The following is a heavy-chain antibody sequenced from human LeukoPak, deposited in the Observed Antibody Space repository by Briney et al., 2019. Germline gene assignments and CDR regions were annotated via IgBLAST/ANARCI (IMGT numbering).Heavy chain of an antibody. CDR3: ARRSYCGGDCYGSDAFDI. Sequence: GGSLRLSCAASGFTVSTNYMSWVRQAPGKGLEWVSVLYSGGSTYYADSLKGRFTISRDNAKNSLYLQMNSLRAEDTAVYYCARRSYCGGDCYGSDAFDIWGQGTMVTVSS. CDR1: GFTVSTNY. D-gene: IGHD2-21*02. CDR2: LYSGGST. V-gene: IGHV3-53*01. J-gene: IGHJ3*02.